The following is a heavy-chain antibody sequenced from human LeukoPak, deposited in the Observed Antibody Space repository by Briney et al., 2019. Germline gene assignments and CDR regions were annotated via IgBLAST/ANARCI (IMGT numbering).Heavy chain of an antibody. D-gene: IGHD2-21*02. V-gene: IGHV7-4-1*02. Sequence: ASVKVSCKASGYTFTSYAMNWVRQAPGQGLEWMGWINTNTGNPTYAQGFTGRFVFSLDTSVSTAYLQISSLKAEDTAVYYCARKVVTAEFNLGFFDYWGQGTLVTVSS. CDR2: INTNTGNP. CDR3: ARKVVTAEFNLGFFDY. J-gene: IGHJ4*02. CDR1: GYTFTSYA.